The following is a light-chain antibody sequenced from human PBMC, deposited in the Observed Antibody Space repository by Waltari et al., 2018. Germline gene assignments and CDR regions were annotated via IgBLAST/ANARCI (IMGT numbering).Light chain of an antibody. Sequence: DIVMTQSPDSLAVSLGERATINCNSGQSVLYSSNNKNYLAWYQQKPGQPPKLLIYWASTRESGVPDRFSGSGSGTDFTLTISSLQAEDVAVYYCQQYYRTPLTFGGGTKVEIK. CDR3: QQYYRTPLT. V-gene: IGKV4-1*01. CDR2: WAS. CDR1: QSVLYSSNNKNY. J-gene: IGKJ4*01.